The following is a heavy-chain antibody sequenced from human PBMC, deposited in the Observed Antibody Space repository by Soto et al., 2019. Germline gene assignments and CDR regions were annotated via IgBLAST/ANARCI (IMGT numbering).Heavy chain of an antibody. CDR1: GYTFTSYG. D-gene: IGHD5-12*01. V-gene: IGHV1-18*01. Sequence: QVQLVQSGAEVKKPGASVKVSCKASGYTFTSYGISWVRQAPGQGLEWMGGISAYNGNTNYAQKLQGRVTMTTDTSTSTAYMELRSLRSDDTAVYYCARDHDSGYDLEVVYFDYWGQGTLVTVSS. J-gene: IGHJ4*02. CDR2: ISAYNGNT. CDR3: ARDHDSGYDLEVVYFDY.